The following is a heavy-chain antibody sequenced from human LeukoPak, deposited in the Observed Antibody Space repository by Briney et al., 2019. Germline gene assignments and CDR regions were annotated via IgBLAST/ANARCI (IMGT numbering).Heavy chain of an antibody. D-gene: IGHD6-19*01. CDR1: GFTFSSYS. Sequence: GGSLRLSCAASGFTFSSYSMNWVRQAPGKGLEWVSAISGSGGSTYYADSVKGRFTISRDNSKNTLYLQMNSLRAEDTAVYYCAKDTTSGWPNWFDPWGQGTLVTVSS. CDR3: AKDTTSGWPNWFDP. V-gene: IGHV3-23*01. J-gene: IGHJ5*02. CDR2: ISGSGGST.